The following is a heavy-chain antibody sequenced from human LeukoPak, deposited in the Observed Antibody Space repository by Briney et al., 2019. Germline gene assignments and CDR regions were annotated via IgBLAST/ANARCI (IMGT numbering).Heavy chain of an antibody. Sequence: SQTLSPTCAVSGGSISSGGYSWSWIRQPPGKGLEWIGYIYHSGSTYYNPSLKSRVTISVDRSKNQFSLKLSSVTAADTAVYYCARGITVYDSSGYYYGYFDYWGQGTLVTVSS. J-gene: IGHJ4*02. CDR3: ARGITVYDSSGYYYGYFDY. CDR1: GGSISSGGYS. V-gene: IGHV4-30-2*01. CDR2: IYHSGST. D-gene: IGHD3-22*01.